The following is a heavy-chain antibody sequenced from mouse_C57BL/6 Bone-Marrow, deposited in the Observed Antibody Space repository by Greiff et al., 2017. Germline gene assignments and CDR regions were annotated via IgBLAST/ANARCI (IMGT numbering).Heavy chain of an antibody. CDR1: GFTFSSYG. V-gene: IGHV5-6*01. J-gene: IGHJ2*01. Sequence: EVKLVESGGDLVKPGGSLKLSCAASGFTFSSYGMSWVRQTPEKRLEWVATISSGGSYTYYPDSVKGRFTISRDNAKNTQYLQMSSLKSEDTAMYYYARHDDGYFDFWGRGTTLTVTS. CDR2: ISSGGSYT. D-gene: IGHD2-3*01. CDR3: ARHDDGYFDF.